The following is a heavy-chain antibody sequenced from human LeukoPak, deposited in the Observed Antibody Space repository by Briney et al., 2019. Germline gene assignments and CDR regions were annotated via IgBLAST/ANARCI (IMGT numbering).Heavy chain of an antibody. CDR1: GFTFSSYA. CDR2: ISYDGSNK. V-gene: IGHV3-30*04. D-gene: IGHD2-15*01. Sequence: GRSLRLSCAASGFTFSSYAKHWVRQAPGKGLEWVAVISYDGSNKYYADSVKGRFTISRDNSKNTLYLQMNSLRAEDTAVYYCARGLLRRRGGSCQIDYWGQGTLVTVSS. J-gene: IGHJ4*02. CDR3: ARGLLRRRGGSCQIDY.